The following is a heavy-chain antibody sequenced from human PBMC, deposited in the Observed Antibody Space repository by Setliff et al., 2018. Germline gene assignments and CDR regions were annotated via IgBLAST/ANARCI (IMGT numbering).Heavy chain of an antibody. Sequence: SETLSLTCAVYGGSFSNYYWSWIRQTPGKGLEWIGSIYYSGSTYYNPSLESRVTISVDTSKNQVSLKLSSMTAADTAVYYCARGRPPLVGDYWGQGTLVTVSS. J-gene: IGHJ4*02. CDR3: ARGRPPLVGDY. D-gene: IGHD2-2*01. CDR1: GGSFSNYY. CDR2: IYYSGST. V-gene: IGHV4-34*01.